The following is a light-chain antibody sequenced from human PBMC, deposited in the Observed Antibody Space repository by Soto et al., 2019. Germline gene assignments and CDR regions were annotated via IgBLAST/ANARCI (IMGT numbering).Light chain of an antibody. V-gene: IGKV3-11*01. J-gene: IGKJ5*01. Sequence: EIVLTQSPATLSLSPGERATLSCRASQSVSSYLAWYQQKPGQAPRLLIYDASNRATGIPARFSGSGSGTDFTLAISSLEPEDFAVYYCQQGSNWPLITFGQGTRREIK. CDR2: DAS. CDR3: QQGSNWPLIT. CDR1: QSVSSY.